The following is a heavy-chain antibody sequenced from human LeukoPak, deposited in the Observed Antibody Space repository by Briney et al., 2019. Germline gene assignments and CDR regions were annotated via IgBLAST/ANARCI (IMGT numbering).Heavy chain of an antibody. CDR2: ISGSGGST. CDR1: GFTFSSYA. J-gene: IGHJ4*02. Sequence: PGGSLRLSCAASGFTFSSYAMSWVRQAPGKGLEWVSAISGSGGSTYYADSVKGRFTISRDNSKNTLYLQMNSLRAEDTAVYYCAKDLLSIVVVPAAGSLDYWGQGTLVTVSS. D-gene: IGHD2-2*01. CDR3: AKDLLSIVVVPAAGSLDY. V-gene: IGHV3-23*01.